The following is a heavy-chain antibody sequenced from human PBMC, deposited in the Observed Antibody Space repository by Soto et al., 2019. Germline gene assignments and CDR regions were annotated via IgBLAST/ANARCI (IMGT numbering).Heavy chain of an antibody. CDR2: IYYGEST. CDR1: GGSVDSGNHY. J-gene: IGHJ4*02. CDR3: ARDMGSAMTTRIFDH. D-gene: IGHD4-17*01. V-gene: IGHV4-30-4*01. Sequence: QVLVQESGPGLVKPSQTLTLSCTVSGGSVDSGNHYWNWIRQPPGKGLESIGYIYYGESTYYNPSLKSRATISVDTSQSRFSLRLTSVTAADTAVYYCARDMGSAMTTRIFDHWGQGTLVTVSS.